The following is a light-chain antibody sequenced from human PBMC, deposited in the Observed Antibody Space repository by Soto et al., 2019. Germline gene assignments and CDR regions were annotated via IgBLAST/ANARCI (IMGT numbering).Light chain of an antibody. V-gene: IGKV3-20*01. CDR1: QSIATSQ. Sequence: IVLTQSQGTLYLSPRERATLLCRASQSIATSQLAWYKQKPGQDPRILIGESTRATGINDRFSESGSGTDFTLTIRRLETEELAVYDCQKFAASSRTVGQ. CDR3: QKFAASSRT. J-gene: IGKJ1*01. CDR2: GES.